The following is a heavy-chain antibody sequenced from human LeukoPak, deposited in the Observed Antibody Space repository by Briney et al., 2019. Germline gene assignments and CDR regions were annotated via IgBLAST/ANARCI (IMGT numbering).Heavy chain of an antibody. CDR3: GLSMVRALSPDY. CDR2: INSDGSST. D-gene: IGHD3-10*01. Sequence: GDSLRLSCGGAGLTFINYWVHWVGQTPGKGLFWVSGINSDGSSTNYADSVKGRFTISRDNAKNTLYLQMDSLRDEDTAVYYCGLSMVRALSPDYWGQGTLVTVSS. V-gene: IGHV3-74*01. CDR1: GLTFINYW. J-gene: IGHJ4*02.